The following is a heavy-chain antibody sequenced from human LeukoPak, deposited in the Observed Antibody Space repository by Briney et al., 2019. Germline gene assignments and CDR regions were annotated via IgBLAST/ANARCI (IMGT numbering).Heavy chain of an antibody. J-gene: IGHJ4*02. V-gene: IGHV1-24*01. CDR1: GYTLTELS. D-gene: IGHD2/OR15-2a*01. CDR3: ATASMSKTPDFDY. CDR2: FDPEDGET. Sequence: ASVKVSCKVSGYTLTELSIHWVRQAPGKGHEWMGGFDPEDGETIYAQKFQGRVTMTEDTSTDTAYMELSSLRSEDTAVYYCATASMSKTPDFDYWGQGTLVTVSS.